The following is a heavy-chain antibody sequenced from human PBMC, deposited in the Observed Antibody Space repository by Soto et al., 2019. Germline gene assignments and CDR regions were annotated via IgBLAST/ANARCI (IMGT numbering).Heavy chain of an antibody. V-gene: IGHV3-23*01. Sequence: EVQLLDSGGGLVQPGGSLRLSCVGYGFFFSIYTMTWVLRAPGKGLEWVSSFSATSENTYYADSVRGGFTISRDNSKNTLFLQMNSLPAEDTAMYYCAKARDQQWVRLPFDYWGQGILVIVSS. CDR2: FSATSENT. D-gene: IGHD6-19*01. CDR3: AKARDQQWVRLPFDY. CDR1: GFFFSIYT. J-gene: IGHJ4*02.